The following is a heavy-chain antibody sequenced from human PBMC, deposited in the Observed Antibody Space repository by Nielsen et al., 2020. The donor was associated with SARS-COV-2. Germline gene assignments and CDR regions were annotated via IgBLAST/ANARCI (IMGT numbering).Heavy chain of an antibody. CDR1: GYTFTSYD. CDR3: AREVTMVRGVIEDY. Sequence: ASVKVSCKASGYTFTSYDLNWVRQAAGQGLEWMGWMNPDSGNTGYAQKFQGRVTMTRDTSISTAYMELSSLRSEDTAVYYCAREVTMVRGVIEDYWGQGTLVTVSS. V-gene: IGHV1-8*01. D-gene: IGHD3-10*01. J-gene: IGHJ4*02. CDR2: MNPDSGNT.